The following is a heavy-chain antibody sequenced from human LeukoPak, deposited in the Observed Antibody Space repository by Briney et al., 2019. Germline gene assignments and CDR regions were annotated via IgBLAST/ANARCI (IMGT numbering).Heavy chain of an antibody. CDR1: GFSFSSYA. CDR3: AKTTTGYSSGRFPGWPVDY. V-gene: IGHV3-23*01. Sequence: GGSLRLSCAASGFSFSSYAMYWVRQAPGKGLEWVSGIFGSGGSTHYADSVKGRFTISRDNSKNTVYLQMNSLRAEDTAVYYCAKTTTGYSSGRFPGWPVDYWGQGTLVTVSS. J-gene: IGHJ4*02. D-gene: IGHD6-19*01. CDR2: IFGSGGST.